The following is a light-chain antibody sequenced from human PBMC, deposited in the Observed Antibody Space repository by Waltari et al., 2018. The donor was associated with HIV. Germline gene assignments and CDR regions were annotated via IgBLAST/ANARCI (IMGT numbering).Light chain of an antibody. CDR2: ATA. Sequence: DIQMTQSPSSLSASIGDRVTITCRASQSIKRILNWFQQKSGKAPNILIYATATLQNGVPSRFSGSGSETNFTLTITRLQPEDFATYYCQQSYATPRSFGQGTKL. CDR1: QSIKRI. J-gene: IGKJ2*03. V-gene: IGKV1-39*01. CDR3: QQSYATPRS.